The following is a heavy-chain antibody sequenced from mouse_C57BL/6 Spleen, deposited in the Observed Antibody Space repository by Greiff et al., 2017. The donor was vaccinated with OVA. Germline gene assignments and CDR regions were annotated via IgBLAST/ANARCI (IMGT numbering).Heavy chain of an antibody. CDR2: IRSKSSNYAS. CDR3: VRGDYDGGWFAY. D-gene: IGHD2-4*01. V-gene: IGHV10-3*01. J-gene: IGHJ3*01. Sequence: EVQLVESGGGLVQPKGSLKLSCAASGFTFNTYAMHWVRQAPGKGLEWVARIRSKSSNYASYYADSVKVRFTISRDDSQSMLYLQMNSLKTEDTAMDYCVRGDYDGGWFAYWGQGTLVTVSA. CDR1: GFTFNTYA.